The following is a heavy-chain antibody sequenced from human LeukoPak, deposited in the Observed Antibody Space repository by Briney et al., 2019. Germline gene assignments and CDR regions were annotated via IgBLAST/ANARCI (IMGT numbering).Heavy chain of an antibody. Sequence: GGSLRLSCAASGFDFSTYSIDWVRQAPGKGLEWVSYISSSSSNIYHADSVKGRFTISRENAENSLFLQMNSLRAEDTAVYYCARVPAADYYYYYHVDVWGKGTTVTVSS. J-gene: IGHJ6*03. CDR1: GFDFSTYS. CDR3: ARVPAADYYYYYHVDV. CDR2: ISSSSSNI. V-gene: IGHV3-48*04. D-gene: IGHD2-2*01.